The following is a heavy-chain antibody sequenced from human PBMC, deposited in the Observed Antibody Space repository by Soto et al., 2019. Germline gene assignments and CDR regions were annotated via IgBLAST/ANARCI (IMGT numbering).Heavy chain of an antibody. CDR2: IYYTGTT. Sequence: PSETLSLTCTVSGSPISDNYWSWFRQAPGQGLEWVGYIYYTGTTTYNPSVKSRVTISLDTSKSQFSLILRSVTAADTAVYYCARDYYDSSDYTTNWFDPWGQGTLVTVSS. D-gene: IGHD3-22*01. CDR1: GSPISDNY. V-gene: IGHV4-59*08. J-gene: IGHJ5*02. CDR3: ARDYYDSSDYTTNWFDP.